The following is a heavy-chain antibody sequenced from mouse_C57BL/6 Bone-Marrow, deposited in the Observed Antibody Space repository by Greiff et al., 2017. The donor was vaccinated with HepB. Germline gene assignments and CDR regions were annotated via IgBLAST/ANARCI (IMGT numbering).Heavy chain of an antibody. D-gene: IGHD1-1*01. J-gene: IGHJ4*01. V-gene: IGHV14-4*01. CDR1: GFNIKDDY. CDR3: TSITTVVGMDY. Sequence: EVQLQQSGAELVRPGASVKLSCTASGFNIKDDYMHWVKQRPEQGLEWIGWIDPENGDTEYASKFQGKATITADTSSNTAYLQLSILTSEDTAVYYCTSITTVVGMDYWGQGTSVTVSS. CDR2: IDPENGDT.